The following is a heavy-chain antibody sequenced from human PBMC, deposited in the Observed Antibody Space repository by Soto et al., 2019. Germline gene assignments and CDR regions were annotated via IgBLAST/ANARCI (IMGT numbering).Heavy chain of an antibody. V-gene: IGHV4-59*01. CDR1: GGSINNYY. Sequence: PSETLSLTCTVYGGSINNYYWSWFRQPPGKGLEWIGYIYYSGSTSYNPSLKSRVTISVDTSMNQFSLKLSSVTAADTAVYYCARVGSGYYTYFDYWGQGTLVTVSS. CDR3: ARVGSGYYTYFDY. J-gene: IGHJ4*02. CDR2: IYYSGST. D-gene: IGHD3-3*01.